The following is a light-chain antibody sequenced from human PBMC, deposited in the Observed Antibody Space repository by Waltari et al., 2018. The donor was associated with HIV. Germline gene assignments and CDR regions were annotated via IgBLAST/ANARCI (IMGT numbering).Light chain of an antibody. J-gene: IGLJ2*01. V-gene: IGLV2-8*01. CDR3: VSYTEKDTFLL. Sequence: QSALTQPPSASGSPGQSVAISCTGSSNDIGTYNFVSWYQHTPGKAPKLLIYDVTRRPPGIPDLFSGTKSGYPASLPVSDLQVEDEADYYCVSYTEKDTFLLFGGGTKLAV. CDR2: DVT. CDR1: SNDIGTYNF.